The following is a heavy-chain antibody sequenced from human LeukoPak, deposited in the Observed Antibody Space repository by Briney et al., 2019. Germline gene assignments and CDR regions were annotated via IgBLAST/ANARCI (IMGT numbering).Heavy chain of an antibody. CDR1: GGTFSSYA. CDR2: IIPIFGTA. D-gene: IGHD3-10*01. Sequence: SVKVSCKASGGTFSSYAISWVRQAPGQGLEWMGGIIPIFGTANYAQKFQGRVTITADESTSTAYMELSSLRSEDTAVYYCACRVIPTYYYDSWSIEEDCWGQGTLVTVSS. V-gene: IGHV1-69*13. CDR3: ACRVIPTYYYDSWSIEEDC. J-gene: IGHJ4*02.